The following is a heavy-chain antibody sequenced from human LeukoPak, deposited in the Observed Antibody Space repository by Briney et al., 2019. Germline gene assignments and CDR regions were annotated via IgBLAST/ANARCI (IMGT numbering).Heavy chain of an antibody. CDR3: AKGIQLWFDHFDY. CDR1: GFTFSNSA. CDR2: ISGSGGST. J-gene: IGHJ4*02. Sequence: GGSLRLSCAASGFTFSNSAMSWVRQAPGKGLEWVSTISGSGGSTYYADSVKGRFTISRDNSKNTLYLQMNSLRAEDTAVYYCAKGIQLWFDHFDYWGQGTLVTVSS. D-gene: IGHD5-18*01. V-gene: IGHV3-23*01.